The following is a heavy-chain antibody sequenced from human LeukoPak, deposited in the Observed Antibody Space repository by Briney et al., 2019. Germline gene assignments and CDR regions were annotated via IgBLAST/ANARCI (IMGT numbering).Heavy chain of an antibody. CDR3: ARRAVGATSGPFDY. Sequence: GESLKISCKGSGYTFTNYWIGWVRQMPGKGLEWMGIIYPGDSDTRYSPSFQGQVTISADKSTRTAYLQWSSLKASDTAMYYCARRAVGATSGPFDYWGQGTLVTVSS. D-gene: IGHD1-26*01. CDR1: GYTFTNYW. V-gene: IGHV5-51*01. CDR2: IYPGDSDT. J-gene: IGHJ4*02.